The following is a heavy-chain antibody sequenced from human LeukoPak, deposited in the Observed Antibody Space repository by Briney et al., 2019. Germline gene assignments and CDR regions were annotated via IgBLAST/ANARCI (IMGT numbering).Heavy chain of an antibody. J-gene: IGHJ4*02. D-gene: IGHD3-22*01. CDR3: ARDLDYFDSSGSHRRRNYFDY. CDR1: GLTVSTNY. Sequence: GGSQRLSCAASGLTVSTNYMTWVRQAPGKGLEWVSIIHSDGSTYYADSVKGRFTISRDNYKNTLYLQMNSLRGEDTAMYYCARDLDYFDSSGSHRRRNYFDYWGQGTLVTVSS. CDR2: IHSDGST. V-gene: IGHV3-53*01.